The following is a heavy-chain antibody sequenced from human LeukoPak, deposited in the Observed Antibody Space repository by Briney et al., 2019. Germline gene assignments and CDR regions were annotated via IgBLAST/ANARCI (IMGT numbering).Heavy chain of an antibody. V-gene: IGHV3-7*01. CDR1: GFAFSGNW. Sequence: PGGSLRLSCEASGFAFSGNWMSWVRQAPGKGLEWVASINPDGSQKLYVDSVNGRFTISRDNTKSSLYLQMNSLGAEDTAMYYCAKLLGMATTYDSWGQGARVTVSS. J-gene: IGHJ4*02. CDR2: INPDGSQK. D-gene: IGHD5-24*01. CDR3: AKLLGMATTYDS.